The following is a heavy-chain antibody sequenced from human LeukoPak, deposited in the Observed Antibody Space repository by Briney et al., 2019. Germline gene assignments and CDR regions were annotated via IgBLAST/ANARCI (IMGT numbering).Heavy chain of an antibody. V-gene: IGHV4-34*01. CDR3: ARARSMPSYYYYYMDV. J-gene: IGHJ6*03. CDR1: GGSFSGYY. Sequence: PSETLSLTCAVYGGSFSGYYWSWIRQPPGRGLEWIGEINHSGSTNYNPSLKSRVTISVDTSKNQFSLKLSSVTAADTAVYYCARARSMPSYYYYYMDVWGKGTTVTVSS. D-gene: IGHD6-13*01. CDR2: INHSGST.